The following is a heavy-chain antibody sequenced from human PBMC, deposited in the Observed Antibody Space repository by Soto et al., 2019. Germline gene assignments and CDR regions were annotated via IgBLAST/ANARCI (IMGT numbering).Heavy chain of an antibody. D-gene: IGHD3-22*01. CDR1: GGSISSGCYY. V-gene: IGHV4-61*01. CDR3: ARGVEYYDSSGSDY. CDR2: IYYSGST. Sequence: PSETLSLTCTVSGGSISSGCYYWSWIRQPPGKGLEWIGYIYYSGSTNYNPSLKSRVTISVDTSKNQFSLKLSSVTAADTAVYYCARGVEYYDSSGSDYWGQGTLVTVSS. J-gene: IGHJ4*02.